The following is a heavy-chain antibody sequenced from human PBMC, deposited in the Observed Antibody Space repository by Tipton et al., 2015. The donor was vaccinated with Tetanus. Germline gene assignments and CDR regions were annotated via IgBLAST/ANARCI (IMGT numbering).Heavy chain of an antibody. J-gene: IGHJ4*02. CDR2: IKRDGSEQ. D-gene: IGHD2-21*02. V-gene: IGHV3-7*04. CDR1: GFPFMTYW. CDR3: ARGMAEASNCGGDCYSDY. Sequence: SLRLSCAASGFPFMTYWMTWVRQAPGKGLDWVANIKRDGSEQHYVDSVKGRFTISRDNAKNSLYLQMISLRAEDTAVYSCARGMAEASNCGGDCYSDYWGQGTLVTVSS.